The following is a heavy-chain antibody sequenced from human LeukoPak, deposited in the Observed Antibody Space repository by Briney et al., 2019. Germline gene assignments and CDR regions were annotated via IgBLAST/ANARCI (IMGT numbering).Heavy chain of an antibody. D-gene: IGHD6-13*01. Sequence: SETLSLTCAVSGFSISDGYYWSWIRQPPGKGLEWIGNVYHSGTTYYNASLKSRVTISVDTSKNQFSLKLSSVTAADAAVYYCAREHSGSPARSWYQYFDLWGRGTLVTVSS. CDR2: VYHSGTT. J-gene: IGHJ2*01. V-gene: IGHV4-38-2*02. CDR3: AREHSGSPARSWYQYFDL. CDR1: GFSISDGYY.